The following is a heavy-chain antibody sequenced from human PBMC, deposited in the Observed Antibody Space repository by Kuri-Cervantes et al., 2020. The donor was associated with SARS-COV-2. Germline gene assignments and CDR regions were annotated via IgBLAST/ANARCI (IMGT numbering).Heavy chain of an antibody. V-gene: IGHV4-59*01. CDR3: ARGTPDFDY. D-gene: IGHD1-14*01. J-gene: IGHJ4*02. CDR1: GGSFSGYY. Sequence: SQTLSLTCAVYGGSFSGYYWSWIRQPPGKGLEWIGYIYYSGSTNYNPSLKSRVTISVDTSKNQFSLKLSSVTAADTAVYYCARGTPDFDYWGQGTLVTVSS. CDR2: IYYSGST.